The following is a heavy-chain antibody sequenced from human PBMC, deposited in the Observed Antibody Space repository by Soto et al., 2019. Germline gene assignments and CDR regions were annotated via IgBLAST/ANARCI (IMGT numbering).Heavy chain of an antibody. J-gene: IGHJ4*02. Sequence: GGSLRLSCAASGFTFSSYAMSWVRQAPGKGLEWVSAISGSVGSTYYADSVKGRFTISRDNSKNTLYLQMNSLRAEDTAVYYCAKWTYYYHSSDYYLTPYYFEHWGQGTLVTVSS. D-gene: IGHD3-22*01. CDR2: ISGSVGST. CDR1: GFTFSSYA. CDR3: AKWTYYYHSSDYYLTPYYFEH. V-gene: IGHV3-23*01.